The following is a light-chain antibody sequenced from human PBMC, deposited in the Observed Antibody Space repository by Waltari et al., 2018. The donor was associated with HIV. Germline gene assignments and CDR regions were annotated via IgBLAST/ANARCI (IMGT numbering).Light chain of an antibody. V-gene: IGLV1-44*01. CDR2: RND. Sequence: QSVLTQPPSASRTPGQRVLMSCSGNKSNVGNNFVSWFQQVPGGAPKLVIYRNDRRPPGVPDLFSGAKSGSSASLAISGLQSDDEADYFCASWDDNLGHWVFGVGTKLTV. J-gene: IGLJ3*02. CDR3: ASWDDNLGHWV. CDR1: KSNVGNNF.